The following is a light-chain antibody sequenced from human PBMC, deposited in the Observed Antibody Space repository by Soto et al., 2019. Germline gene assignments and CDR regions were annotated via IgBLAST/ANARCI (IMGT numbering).Light chain of an antibody. CDR2: GAS. J-gene: IGKJ4*01. Sequence: IVMTQSPATLSVSPGERATLSCRASQSVHNNLAWYQQKPGQAPRLLIYGASTRATGIPARFSGSGSGTEFTLATISLQSEDFAVYYCQQYNNWPPLTFGGGTKVDIK. V-gene: IGKV3D-15*01. CDR3: QQYNNWPPLT. CDR1: QSVHNN.